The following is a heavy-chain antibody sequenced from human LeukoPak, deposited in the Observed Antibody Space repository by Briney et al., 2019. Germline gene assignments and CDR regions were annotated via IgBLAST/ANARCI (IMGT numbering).Heavy chain of an antibody. CDR2: IYYTGST. V-gene: IGHV4-59*01. CDR3: ARTLSRWDPFDY. CDR1: GGSFSSYF. Sequence: SETLSLTCAVYGGSFSSYFWSWIRQPPGKGLEWIGYIYYTGSTNYNPSLKSRVIISLDTSKNQFSLKLSSVTAADTAVYYCARTLSRWDPFDYWGQGTLVTVSS. J-gene: IGHJ4*02. D-gene: IGHD1-26*01.